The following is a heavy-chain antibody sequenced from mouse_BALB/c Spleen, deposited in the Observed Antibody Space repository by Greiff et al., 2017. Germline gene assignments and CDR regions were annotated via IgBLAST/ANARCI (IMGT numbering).Heavy chain of an antibody. Sequence: QVQLQQSGAELVKPGASVKLSCKASGYTFTSYYMYWVKQRPGQGLEWIGEINPSNGGTNFNEKFKSKATLTVDKSSSTAYMKLSSLTSEDSAFYYCTRSLRLSWFAYWGQGTLVTVSA. D-gene: IGHD1-2*01. CDR2: INPSNGGT. V-gene: IGHV1S81*02. CDR3: TRSLRLSWFAY. CDR1: GYTFTSYY. J-gene: IGHJ3*01.